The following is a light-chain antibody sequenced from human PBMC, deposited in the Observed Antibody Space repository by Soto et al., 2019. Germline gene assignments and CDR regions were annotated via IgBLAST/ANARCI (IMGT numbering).Light chain of an antibody. V-gene: IGKV3-15*01. CDR3: QQYSDWGT. CDR2: GAS. J-gene: IGKJ2*02. CDR1: QSVRSN. Sequence: EIVMTQSPATLSVSPGERATLSCRASQSVRSNLAWYQQKPGQAPRLLIYGASTSATGIPARFSGSGSGTEFTLPISSLQSEDLAIYYCQQYSDWGTFGQGTKLEIK.